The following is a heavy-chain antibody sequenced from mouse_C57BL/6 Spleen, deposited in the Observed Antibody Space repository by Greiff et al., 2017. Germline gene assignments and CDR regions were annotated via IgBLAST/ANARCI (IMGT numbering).Heavy chain of an antibody. CDR1: GFTFSSYA. D-gene: IGHD1-1*02. Sequence: EVQGVESGGGLVKPGGSLKLSCAASGFTFSSYAMPWVRQTPEKRLEWVATISDGGSYTYYPDNVKGRFTISRDNAKNNLYLQMSHLKSEDTAMXYCARRGDSVVDYWGQGTTLTGSS. CDR2: ISDGGSYT. V-gene: IGHV5-4*01. J-gene: IGHJ2*01. CDR3: ARRGDSVVDY.